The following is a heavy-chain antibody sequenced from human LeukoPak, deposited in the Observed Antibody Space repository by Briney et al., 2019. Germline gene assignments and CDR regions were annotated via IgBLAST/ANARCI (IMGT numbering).Heavy chain of an antibody. D-gene: IGHD5-18*01. Sequence: ASVKVSCKASGYTFTGYYMHWVRQVPGQGLEWMGWINPNSGGTNYAQKFQGRVTMTRDTSISTAYMELSSLRSDDTAVYYCARGGDIYGSSPFDYWGQGTLVTVSS. CDR1: GYTFTGYY. V-gene: IGHV1-2*02. CDR3: ARGGDIYGSSPFDY. CDR2: INPNSGGT. J-gene: IGHJ4*02.